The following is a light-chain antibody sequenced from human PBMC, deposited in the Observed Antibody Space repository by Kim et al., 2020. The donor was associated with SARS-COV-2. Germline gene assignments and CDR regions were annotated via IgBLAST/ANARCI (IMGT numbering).Light chain of an antibody. CDR1: SLGTFY. CDR2: GEN. J-gene: IGLJ2*01. Sequence: ALGPTVRITCRGDSLGTFYASWFQQKPGQAPLLVFYGENNRPSGIPDRFTGSSSGDTAYLTITGAQAEDEAVYYCNSRDTSGDHVVFGGGTQLTVL. V-gene: IGLV3-19*01. CDR3: NSRDTSGDHVV.